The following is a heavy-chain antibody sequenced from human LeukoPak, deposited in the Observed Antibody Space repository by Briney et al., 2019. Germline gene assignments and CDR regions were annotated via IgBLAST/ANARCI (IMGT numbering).Heavy chain of an antibody. CDR3: ARCSGGSCYSYPNWFDP. CDR2: INPNSGGT. CDR1: GYTFTGYY. V-gene: IGHV1-2*06. D-gene: IGHD2-15*01. Sequence: ASVKVSCKASGYTFTGYYMHWVRQAPGQGLEWMGRINPNSGGTNYAQKFQGRVTMTRDTSISTAYMELSRLRSEDTAVYYCARCSGGSCYSYPNWFDPWGQGTLVTVSS. J-gene: IGHJ5*02.